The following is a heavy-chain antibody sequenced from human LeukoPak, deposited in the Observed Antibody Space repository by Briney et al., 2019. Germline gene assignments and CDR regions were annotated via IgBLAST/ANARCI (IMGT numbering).Heavy chain of an antibody. V-gene: IGHV3-33*01. CDR1: GFNFRSFG. J-gene: IGHJ4*02. CDR2: IWYDGGNK. D-gene: IGHD3-16*01. CDR3: ARDAGGGFNSFNY. Sequence: PGESLRLSCAASGFNFRSFGMHWVRQAPGKGLEWVAAIWYDGGNKYYADSLKGRFTVSRDNSKNTLHLHVSSLRAEDTAVYYCARDAGGGFNSFNYWGQGVLVTVSS.